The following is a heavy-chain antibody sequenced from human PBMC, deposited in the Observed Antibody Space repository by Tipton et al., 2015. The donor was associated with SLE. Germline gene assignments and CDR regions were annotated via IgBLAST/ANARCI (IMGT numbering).Heavy chain of an antibody. V-gene: IGHV3-21*03. Sequence: GSLRLSCAASGFTFSSYSMNWVRQAPGKGLEWVSSISSSSSYIYYADSVKGRFTISRDNAKNSLYLQMNSLRAEDTAVYYCARGASRGYSGYDHAFDIWGQGTMVTVSS. CDR3: ARGASRGYSGYDHAFDI. D-gene: IGHD5-12*01. CDR2: ISSSSSYI. CDR1: GFTFSSYS. J-gene: IGHJ3*02.